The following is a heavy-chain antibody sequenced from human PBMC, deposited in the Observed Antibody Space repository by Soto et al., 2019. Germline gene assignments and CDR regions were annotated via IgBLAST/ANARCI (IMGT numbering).Heavy chain of an antibody. CDR3: ARDRLRGYDSSGFYS. D-gene: IGHD3-22*01. CDR2: INPYSGNR. Sequence: QVQLVQSGGELRRPGASVKVSCEAFGYSFRHYGINWVRQAPGQGLEWMGWINPYSGNRNYAPKFEDRVAMTTNSSTNTVYLELRSLKSDDTAIYYCARDRLRGYDSSGFYSWGQGTLVTVSS. V-gene: IGHV1-18*04. J-gene: IGHJ4*02. CDR1: GYSFRHYG.